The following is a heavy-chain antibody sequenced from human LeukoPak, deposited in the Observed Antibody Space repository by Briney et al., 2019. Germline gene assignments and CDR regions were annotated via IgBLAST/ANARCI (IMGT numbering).Heavy chain of an antibody. Sequence: GGSLRLSCAASGFTFDDYAMHCVRQATGRGLEGVLGIRWNRGSIGYADSVKGRFTISRDNAMKYLYLQMNSLRAEDTALYYCAKATHRLRYFVWQTWFDYWGQGTLVTVSS. CDR2: IRWNRGSI. J-gene: IGHJ4*02. CDR3: AKATHRLRYFVWQTWFDY. D-gene: IGHD3-9*01. V-gene: IGHV3-9*01. CDR1: GFTFDDYA.